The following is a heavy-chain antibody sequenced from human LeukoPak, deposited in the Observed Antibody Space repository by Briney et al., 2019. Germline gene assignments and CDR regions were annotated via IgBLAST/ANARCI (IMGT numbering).Heavy chain of an antibody. Sequence: TGGSLRLSCAASGLNFNDNDMDWVRQAPGKGLEWVAVIWDDGSNKYYAESVKGRFTISRDISKNMLYLQMNSLRVEDTAVYYCAKERGGQDWDFDLWGRGTLVTVSS. CDR1: GLNFNDND. CDR3: AKERGGQDWDFDL. J-gene: IGHJ2*01. V-gene: IGHV3-33*06. D-gene: IGHD3-10*01. CDR2: IWDDGSNK.